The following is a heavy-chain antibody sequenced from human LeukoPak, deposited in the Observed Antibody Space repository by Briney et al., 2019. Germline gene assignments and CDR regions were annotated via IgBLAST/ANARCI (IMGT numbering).Heavy chain of an antibody. CDR1: GFTFSGSA. J-gene: IGHJ4*02. D-gene: IGHD2-8*02. CDR2: IDKKDKGYATAT. CDR3: ARAWWGEGHFDY. Sequence: PGGSLRLSCAASGFTFSGSAIHWVRQSSGKGLEWVGQIDKKDKGYATATAYAASVKGRFTISRDDSINTAYLQMKSLKTEDTAVYYCARAWWGEGHFDYWGQGTLVAVSS. V-gene: IGHV3-73*01.